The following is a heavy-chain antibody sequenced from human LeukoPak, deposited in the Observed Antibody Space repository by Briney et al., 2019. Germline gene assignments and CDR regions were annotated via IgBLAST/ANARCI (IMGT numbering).Heavy chain of an antibody. Sequence: ASVKVSCKASGYTFTGYYMHWVRQAPGQGFEWMGWINPNSGGTNYAQKFQGRVTMTRDTSISTAYMELSRLRSDDTAVYYCARDFPRGIAVNYWGQGTLVTVSS. D-gene: IGHD6-19*01. CDR1: GYTFTGYY. J-gene: IGHJ4*02. CDR2: INPNSGGT. V-gene: IGHV1-2*02. CDR3: ARDFPRGIAVNY.